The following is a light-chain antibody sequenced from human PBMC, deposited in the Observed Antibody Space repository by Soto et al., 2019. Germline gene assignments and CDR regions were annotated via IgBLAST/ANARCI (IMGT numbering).Light chain of an antibody. Sequence: EIVMTQSPATLSVSPGESATLSCRASQSVSSNLAWFQQKPGQAPRLLIYGASTRATGIPATFSGTGSGTDFTLTISSLQSEDFAVYYCQQYFSWPLTFGGGTKVEIK. CDR1: QSVSSN. CDR2: GAS. V-gene: IGKV3-15*01. J-gene: IGKJ4*01. CDR3: QQYFSWPLT.